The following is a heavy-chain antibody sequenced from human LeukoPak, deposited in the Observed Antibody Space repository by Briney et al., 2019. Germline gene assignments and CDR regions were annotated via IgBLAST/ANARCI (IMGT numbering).Heavy chain of an antibody. CDR2: IYYTGTT. CDR1: GGSISSSSYY. D-gene: IGHD5-24*01. J-gene: IGHJ3*02. CDR3: ARRRRDGSNSAFDI. Sequence: SETLSLTCTVSGGSISSSSYYWGWIRQPPGKGLEWIGSIYYTGTTYYHPSLKSRVTISVDTSKNQFSLKVSSVTAADTAVYYCARRRRDGSNSAFDIWGQGTMVTVSS. V-gene: IGHV4-39*01.